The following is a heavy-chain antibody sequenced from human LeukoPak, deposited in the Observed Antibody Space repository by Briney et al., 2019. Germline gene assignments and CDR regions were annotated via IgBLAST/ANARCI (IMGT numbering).Heavy chain of an antibody. CDR3: ARGHHYYDSSGYDAFDI. CDR2: MNPNSGNT. D-gene: IGHD3-22*01. Sequence: ASVKVSCKASGYTFTSYDINWVRQATGQGLEWMGWMNPNSGNTGYAQKFQGRVTMTRYTSISTAYMELSSLRSEDTAVYYCARGHHYYDSSGYDAFDIWGQGTMVTVSS. J-gene: IGHJ3*02. V-gene: IGHV1-8*01. CDR1: GYTFTSYD.